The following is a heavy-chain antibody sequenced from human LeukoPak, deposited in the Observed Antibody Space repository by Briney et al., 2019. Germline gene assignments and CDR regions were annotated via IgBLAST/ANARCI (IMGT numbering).Heavy chain of an antibody. V-gene: IGHV1-8*01. CDR2: MNPNSGNT. CDR3: ARGRLPRRYFQDWVYYFDY. CDR1: GYTFTSYD. J-gene: IGHJ4*02. D-gene: IGHD3-9*01. Sequence: ASVKVSCKASGYTFTSYDINWVRQATGQGLEWMGWMNPNSGNTGYAQKFQGRVTMTRNTSISTAYMELSSLRSEDTAVYYCARGRLPRRYFQDWVYYFDYWGQGTLVTVSS.